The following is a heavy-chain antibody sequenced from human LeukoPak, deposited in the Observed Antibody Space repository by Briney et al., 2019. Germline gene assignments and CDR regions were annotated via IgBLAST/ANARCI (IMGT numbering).Heavy chain of an antibody. D-gene: IGHD5-24*01. CDR2: VYHSGGGNK. Sequence: PSETLSLTCAVSGGSLSTTSWWVWLRQPPGKGLEWIGEVYHSGGGNKNYNPSLKSRVTISVDTSKNQFSLKLSSVTAADTAVYYCARLGMAMVDYWGQGTLVTVSS. J-gene: IGHJ4*02. V-gene: IGHV4-4*02. CDR3: ARLGMAMVDY. CDR1: GGSLSTTSW.